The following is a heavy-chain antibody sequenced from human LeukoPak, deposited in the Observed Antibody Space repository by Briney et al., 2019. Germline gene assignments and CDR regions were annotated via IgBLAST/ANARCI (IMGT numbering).Heavy chain of an antibody. Sequence: PGGSLRLSCAASGFTFSDSYMSWIRQAPGKGLEWISYISGSSSYTKYADSVKGRFTISTDNAKNSLYLQMNSLRAENTAVYYCAREIICSGCVNWFDPWGQGTLVTVSS. V-gene: IGHV3-11*06. D-gene: IGHD6-19*01. CDR2: ISGSSSYT. CDR1: GFTFSDSY. CDR3: AREIICSGCVNWFDP. J-gene: IGHJ5*02.